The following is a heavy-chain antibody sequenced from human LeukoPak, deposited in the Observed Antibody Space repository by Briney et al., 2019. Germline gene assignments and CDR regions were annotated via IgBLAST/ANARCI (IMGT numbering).Heavy chain of an antibody. D-gene: IGHD6-19*01. CDR3: ATSIAVASRGFDY. CDR2: IYPRDSDT. J-gene: IGHJ4*02. Sequence: GESLKISCKGSGYNYTTYWIGWVRQMPGKGLEWMGIIYPRDSDTRYSPSFQGQVTISADKSISTAYLQWSSLKASDTAMYYCATSIAVASRGFDYWGQGILVTVSS. CDR1: GYNYTTYW. V-gene: IGHV5-51*01.